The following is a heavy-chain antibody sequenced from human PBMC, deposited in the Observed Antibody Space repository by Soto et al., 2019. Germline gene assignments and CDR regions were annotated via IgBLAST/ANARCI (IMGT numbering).Heavy chain of an antibody. D-gene: IGHD6-19*01. CDR3: ARMPGEWLDGGYYFDY. CDR1: GFPVSNSRMS. V-gene: IGHV2-26*01. Sequence: SGPTLVNPTQTLTLTCTVSGFPVSNSRMSVSWIRQPPGKALEWLAQIFANDETSYSTSLRSRLTISKDTSKSQVVLTMTNMDPVDTATYYCARMPGEWLDGGYYFDYWGQGTLVTVSS. J-gene: IGHJ4*02. CDR2: IFANDET.